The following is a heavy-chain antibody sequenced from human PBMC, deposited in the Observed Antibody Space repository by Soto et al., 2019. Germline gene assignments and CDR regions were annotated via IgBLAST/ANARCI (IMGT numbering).Heavy chain of an antibody. J-gene: IGHJ6*02. Sequence: SETLSLTCTVSGGSISSCYWSWIRQPAGKGLEWVGRIYTSGTTHYNPSLKSRVTVSVDTSKNQLSLKLTSVTAADTAVYFCAGDQGYYYDGMDVWGQGTSVTVSS. D-gene: IGHD3-22*01. V-gene: IGHV4-4*07. CDR1: GGSISSCY. CDR2: IYTSGTT. CDR3: AGDQGYYYDGMDV.